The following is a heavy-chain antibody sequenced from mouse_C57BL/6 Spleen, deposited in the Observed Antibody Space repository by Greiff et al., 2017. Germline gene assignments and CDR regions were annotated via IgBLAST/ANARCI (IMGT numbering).Heavy chain of an antibody. V-gene: IGHV1-15*01. CDR1: GYTFTDYE. J-gene: IGHJ2*01. Sequence: QVQLKESGAELVRPGASVTLSCKASGYTFTDYEMHWVKQTPVHGLEWIGAIDPETGGTAYNQKFKGKAILTADKSSSTAYMELRSLTSEDSAVYYCTLYYSLYYFDYWGQGTTLTVSS. CDR3: TLYYSLYYFDY. D-gene: IGHD2-12*01. CDR2: IDPETGGT.